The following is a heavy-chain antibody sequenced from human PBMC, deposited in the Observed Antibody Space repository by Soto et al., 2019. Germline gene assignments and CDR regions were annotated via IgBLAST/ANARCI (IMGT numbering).Heavy chain of an antibody. D-gene: IGHD3-22*01. V-gene: IGHV3-48*03. CDR2: ISSSGSTI. CDR3: ARIAGYYYDKGGAFDI. CDR1: GFTFSSYE. J-gene: IGHJ3*02. Sequence: HPGGSLRLSCAASGFTFSSYEMNWVRQAPGKGLEWVSYISSSGSTIYYADSVKGRFTISRDNAKNSLYLQMNSLRAEDTAVYYCARIAGYYYDKGGAFDIWGQGTMVTVSS.